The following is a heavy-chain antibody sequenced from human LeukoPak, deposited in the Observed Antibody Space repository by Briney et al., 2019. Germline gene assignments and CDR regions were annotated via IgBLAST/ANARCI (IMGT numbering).Heavy chain of an antibody. CDR3: AKHLGSHSFLFYYMDV. CDR2: LSGSGTAT. CDR1: EFTFSRYA. D-gene: IGHD2-21*01. V-gene: IGHV3-23*01. J-gene: IGHJ6*03. Sequence: GGSLRLSREASEFTFSRYAMSWIRQAPGTGLEWVSTLSGSGTATYYADSVKGRSTTSRDNSKDTLYLQMDNLRADDTAVYYCAKHLGSHSFLFYYMDVWGKGTSVTVSS.